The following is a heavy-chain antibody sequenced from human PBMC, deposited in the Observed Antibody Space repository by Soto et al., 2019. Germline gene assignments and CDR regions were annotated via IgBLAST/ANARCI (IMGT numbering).Heavy chain of an antibody. V-gene: IGHV1-8*01. CDR2: MNPNSGNT. J-gene: IGHJ6*02. Sequence: ASVKVSCKASGYTFTSYDINWVRRATGQGLEWMGWMNPNSGNTGYAQKFQARVTMTRNTSISTAYMELSSLRSEDTAVYYCARSWAYYFWSGDPPPTKMYVWAQGSSVTVSS. CDR3: ARSWAYYFWSGDPPPTKMYV. CDR1: GYTFTSYD. D-gene: IGHD3-3*01.